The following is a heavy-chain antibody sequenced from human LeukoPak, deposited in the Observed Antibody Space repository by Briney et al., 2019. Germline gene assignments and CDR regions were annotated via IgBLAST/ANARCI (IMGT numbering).Heavy chain of an antibody. J-gene: IGHJ6*04. CDR3: ARNYYDSSALDV. CDR2: MNPNSGNT. D-gene: IGHD3-22*01. V-gene: IGHV1-8*03. CDR1: GYTFTSYD. Sequence: ASVKVSCKASGYTFTSYDINWVRQATGQGLEWMGWMNPNSGNTGYAQKFQGRVTITRNTSISTAYMELSSLRSEDTAVYYCARNYYDSSALDVWGKGTTGTVSS.